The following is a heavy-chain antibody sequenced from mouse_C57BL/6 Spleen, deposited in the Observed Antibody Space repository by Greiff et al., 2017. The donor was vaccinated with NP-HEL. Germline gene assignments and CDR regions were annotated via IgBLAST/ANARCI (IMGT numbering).Heavy chain of an antibody. CDR1: GYAFSSSW. CDR2: IYPGDGDT. V-gene: IGHV1-82*01. D-gene: IGHD1-1*01. J-gene: IGHJ2*01. CDR3: ARSPNYYGSSYVDY. Sequence: VQLQQSGPELVKPGASVKISCKASGYAFSSSWMNWVKQRPGKGLEWIGRIYPGDGDTNYNGKFKGKATLTADKSSSTAYMQLSSLTSEDSAVYFCARSPNYYGSSYVDYWGQGTTLTVSS.